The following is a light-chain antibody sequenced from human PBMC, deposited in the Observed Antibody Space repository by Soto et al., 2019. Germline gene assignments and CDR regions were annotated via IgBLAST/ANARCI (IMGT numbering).Light chain of an antibody. CDR3: QQYGSSPPIT. CDR1: QSVSSSY. CDR2: STS. Sequence: EIVLTQSPGTLSLSPGERATLSCRASQSVSSSYLAWYQQKPDQAPRLLIYSTSSRATGIPDRFSGGGSGTDFTLTISRLEPEDFAVYYCQQYGSSPPITFGPGTKVDIK. J-gene: IGKJ3*01. V-gene: IGKV3-20*01.